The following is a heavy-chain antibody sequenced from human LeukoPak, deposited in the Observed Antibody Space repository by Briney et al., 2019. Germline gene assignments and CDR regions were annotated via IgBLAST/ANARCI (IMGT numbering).Heavy chain of an antibody. V-gene: IGHV3-48*03. D-gene: IGHD4-17*01. J-gene: IGHJ4*02. CDR2: ISSSGSTI. CDR3: ARENYGFDY. CDR1: GFTFSSYE. Sequence: GGSLRLSCAASGFTFSSYEMNWVRQAPGKGLEWVSYISSSGSTIYYADSVKGRFIISRDNAKNSLYLQMNSLRAEDTAVYYCARENYGFDYWGQGTLVTVSS.